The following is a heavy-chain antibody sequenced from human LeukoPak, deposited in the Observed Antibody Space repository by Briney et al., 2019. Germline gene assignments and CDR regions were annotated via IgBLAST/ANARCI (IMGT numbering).Heavy chain of an antibody. D-gene: IGHD3-22*01. CDR1: GGSISSYY. J-gene: IGHJ4*02. CDR3: ARAGNYYDSSGTIDY. V-gene: IGHV4-59*01. Sequence: PSETLSLTCTVSGGSISSYYWSWIRQPPGKGLEWIGYIYHSGSTNYNPSLKSRVTIPVDTSKNQFSLKLSSVTAADTAVYYCARAGNYYDSSGTIDYWGQGTLVTVSS. CDR2: IYHSGST.